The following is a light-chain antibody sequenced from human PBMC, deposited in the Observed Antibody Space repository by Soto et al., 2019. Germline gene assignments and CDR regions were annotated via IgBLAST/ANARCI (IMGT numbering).Light chain of an antibody. V-gene: IGKV3-20*01. Sequence: PGERATLSCRASQSVSSNSLAWYQHKPGQAPRLLIYGASTRATDIPDRFSGSGSGTDFTLTISRLQPDDFAVYYCQQFGGSPTWTFGQGTKVEIK. CDR2: GAS. CDR3: QQFGGSPTWT. CDR1: QSVSSNS. J-gene: IGKJ1*01.